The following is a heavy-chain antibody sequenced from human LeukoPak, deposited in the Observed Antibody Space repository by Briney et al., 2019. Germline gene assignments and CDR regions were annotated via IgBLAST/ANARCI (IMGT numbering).Heavy chain of an antibody. CDR2: IISSSRYI. D-gene: IGHD2-2*01. CDR1: GLTFSSHS. V-gene: IGHV3-21*01. J-gene: IGHJ3*02. CDR3: ARVLARVPAAKFAFDI. Sequence: TGGSLRLSCAAYGLTFSSHSMNWGRQAPGKGLEWDPSIISSSRYINYAHSVKDRFTIYRDNAKTSLYLQMNSLRAEDTAVYYCARVLARVPAAKFAFDIWGQGTMVTVSS.